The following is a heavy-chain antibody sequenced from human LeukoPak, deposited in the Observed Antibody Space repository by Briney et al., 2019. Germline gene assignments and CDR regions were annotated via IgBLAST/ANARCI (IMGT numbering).Heavy chain of an antibody. CDR1: GFTFSSYT. D-gene: IGHD3-22*01. J-gene: IGHJ4*02. CDR2: ISSSGSTI. V-gene: IGHV3-48*04. Sequence: PGGSLRLSCVVSGFTFSSYTMNWVRQAPGKGLEWVSYISSSGSTIYYADSVKGRFTISRDNAKNSLYLQMNSLRAEDTAVYYCARSPRGYYDSSAVWGQGTLVTVSS. CDR3: ARSPRGYYDSSAV.